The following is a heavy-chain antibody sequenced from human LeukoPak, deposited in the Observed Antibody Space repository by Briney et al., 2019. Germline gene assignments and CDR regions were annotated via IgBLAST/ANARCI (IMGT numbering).Heavy chain of an antibody. J-gene: IGHJ4*02. CDR2: INAGNGNT. V-gene: IGHV1-3*01. CDR3: AREGVYYNSGSFSFDY. D-gene: IGHD3-10*01. Sequence: GASVKVSCKGSGYTFTTYPMHWLGQAPGQGLEWMGWINAGNGNTKYSQRFEDRVTITRDTSANIVYMELTSLRSEDTAVYYCAREGVYYNSGSFSFDYWGQGTLVTVSS. CDR1: GYTFTTYP.